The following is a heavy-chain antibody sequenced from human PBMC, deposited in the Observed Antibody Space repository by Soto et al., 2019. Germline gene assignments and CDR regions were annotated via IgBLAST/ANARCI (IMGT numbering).Heavy chain of an antibody. V-gene: IGHV6-1*01. CDR1: GDSVSSKCAA. CDR3: ARDNTGYSSGERPPDDAFDI. D-gene: IGHD6-19*01. CDR2: IYYRPKWSK. Sequence: WQTLSLPCVISGDSVSSKCAAWKWIRQSRSRGLEMEGRIYYRPKWSKDYAVSVKRRITIIQDTTKNQFALQLISVTPEDTAVYDCARDNTGYSSGERPPDDAFDIWGQGTMVTVSS. J-gene: IGHJ3*02.